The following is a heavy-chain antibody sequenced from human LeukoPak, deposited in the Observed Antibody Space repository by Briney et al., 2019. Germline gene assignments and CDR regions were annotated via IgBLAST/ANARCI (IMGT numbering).Heavy chain of an antibody. CDR1: GFTFSSYA. CDR2: VSGSGGST. Sequence: GGSLRLSCAASGFTFSSYAMGWVRQAPGKGLEWVSDVSGSGGSTNYADSVRGRLTISRDNSKNTLYLQMNSLSAEDTAVYYCAKVGRASWAPYYFDYWGQGTLVTVSS. CDR3: AKVGRASWAPYYFDY. J-gene: IGHJ4*02. D-gene: IGHD2-2*01. V-gene: IGHV3-23*01.